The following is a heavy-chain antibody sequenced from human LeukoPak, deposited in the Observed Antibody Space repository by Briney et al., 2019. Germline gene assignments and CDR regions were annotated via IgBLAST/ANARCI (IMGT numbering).Heavy chain of an antibody. CDR3: ARGQGFWSGYPYFDY. V-gene: IGHV4-34*01. D-gene: IGHD3-3*01. CDR2: INHSGST. CDR1: GGSFSGYY. J-gene: IGHJ4*01. Sequence: SETLSLTCAVYGGSFSGYYWSWIRQPPGKGLEWIGEINHSGSTNYNPSLKSRVTMSVDTSKNQFSLKLSSVTAADTAVYYCARGQGFWSGYPYFDYGGQEPWSPSPQ.